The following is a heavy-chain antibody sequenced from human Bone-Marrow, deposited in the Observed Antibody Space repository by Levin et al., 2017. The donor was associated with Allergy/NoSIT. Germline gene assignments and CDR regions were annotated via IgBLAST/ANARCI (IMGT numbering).Heavy chain of an antibody. J-gene: IGHJ4*02. CDR1: GFTVSSNY. Sequence: LSLTCAASGFTVSSNYMSWVRQAPGKGLEWVSVIYSGGSTYYADSVKGRFTISRDNSKNTLYLQMSSLRAEDTAMYYCARVEDGDYADYWGQGTLVTVSS. V-gene: IGHV3-66*02. CDR2: IYSGGST. CDR3: ARVEDGDYADY. D-gene: IGHD4-17*01.